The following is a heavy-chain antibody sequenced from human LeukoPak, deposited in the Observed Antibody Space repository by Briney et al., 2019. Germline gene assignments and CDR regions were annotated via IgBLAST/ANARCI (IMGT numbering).Heavy chain of an antibody. CDR1: GLTFSSSW. CDR2: INNDGST. Sequence: GRSLRLSCAASGLTFSSSWMHWVRQVPGKGLLWVSRINNDGSTFYADSVKGRFTISRDSAKNTLYLQMNSLRVEDTAVYYCVRSRGYFDCWGQGTLVTVSS. V-gene: IGHV3-74*01. J-gene: IGHJ4*02. CDR3: VRSRGYFDC.